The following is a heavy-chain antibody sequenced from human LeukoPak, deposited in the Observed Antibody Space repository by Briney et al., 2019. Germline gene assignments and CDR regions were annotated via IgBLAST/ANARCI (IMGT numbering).Heavy chain of an antibody. V-gene: IGHV3-43*02. CDR1: GFTFNDFA. Sequence: GGSLRLSCAASGFTFNDFAMHWVRQAPGKGLEWVSLISGDGGSTYYAGSVKGRFTISRDNSKNSLYLQMNSLRTEDTALYYCAKATRYSRGLIDYWGQGTLVTVSS. J-gene: IGHJ4*02. CDR2: ISGDGGST. D-gene: IGHD1-26*01. CDR3: AKATRYSRGLIDY.